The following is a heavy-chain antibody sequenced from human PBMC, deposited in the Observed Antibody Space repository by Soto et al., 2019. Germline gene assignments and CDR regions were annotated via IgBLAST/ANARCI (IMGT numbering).Heavy chain of an antibody. Sequence: QVHLVQSGAEVKKPGASVKVSCKASGYTFTNYDINWVRQAPGQGLEWMGWISTYTGNTNYAQKLQGRVTMTTDTAKSTAYMERRSQRSDDTAVYYCARGYYYGSGRPTPGGMDVWGQGTTVTVSS. V-gene: IGHV1-18*01. D-gene: IGHD3-10*01. CDR1: GYTFTNYD. CDR3: ARGYYYGSGRPTPGGMDV. J-gene: IGHJ6*02. CDR2: ISTYTGNT.